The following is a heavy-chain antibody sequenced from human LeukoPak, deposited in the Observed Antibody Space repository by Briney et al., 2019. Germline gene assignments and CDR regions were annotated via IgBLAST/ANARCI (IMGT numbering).Heavy chain of an antibody. CDR3: ASIGYSSGWYDFDY. V-gene: IGHV1-18*01. J-gene: IGHJ4*02. D-gene: IGHD6-19*01. Sequence: GASVKVSCKASGYTFTSYGISWVRQAPGQGLEWMGWVSAYNGNTNYAQKLQGRVTMTTDTSTSTAYMELRSLRSDDTAVYYCASIGYSSGWYDFDYWGQGTLVTVSS. CDR1: GYTFTSYG. CDR2: VSAYNGNT.